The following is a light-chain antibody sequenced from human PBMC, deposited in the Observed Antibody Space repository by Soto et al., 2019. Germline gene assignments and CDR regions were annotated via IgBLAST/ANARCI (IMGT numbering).Light chain of an antibody. CDR1: QSVGNF. CDR2: EAS. J-gene: IGKJ4*01. Sequence: EIVLAQSPATLSLSPGERATLSCRASQSVGNFLAWYQHKPGQAPRLLIYEASNRATGVPAKFSGTGSGTDFTLTISRLESEDFGIYYCQQRSTWPLTFGGGTRVEI. CDR3: QQRSTWPLT. V-gene: IGKV3-11*01.